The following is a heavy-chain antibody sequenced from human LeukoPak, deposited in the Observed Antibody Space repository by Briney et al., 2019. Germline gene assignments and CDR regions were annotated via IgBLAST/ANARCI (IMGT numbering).Heavy chain of an antibody. V-gene: IGHV3-23*01. CDR3: AKMIVVVTRYFQH. D-gene: IGHD3-22*01. CDR2: ISGSGGST. Sequence: PGGSLRLSCAASGFLFSSYAMSWVRQAPGKGLEWVSAISGSGGSTYYADSVKGRFTSSRDNSKNTLYLQMNSLRAEDTAVYYCAKMIVVVTRYFQHWGQGTLVTVSS. J-gene: IGHJ1*01. CDR1: GFLFSSYA.